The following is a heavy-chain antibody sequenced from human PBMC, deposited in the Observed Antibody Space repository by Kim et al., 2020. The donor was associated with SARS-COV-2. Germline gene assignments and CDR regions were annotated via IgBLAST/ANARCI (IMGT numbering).Heavy chain of an antibody. Sequence: SETLSLTCAVYGGSFSGYYWSWIRQPPGKGLEWIGEINHSGSTNYNPSLKSRVTISVDTSKNQFCLKLSSVTAADTAVYYCAGGRGAVGATKGGWFDPWGQGTLVTVSS. CDR1: GGSFSGYY. V-gene: IGHV4-34*01. CDR3: AGGRGAVGATKGGWFDP. J-gene: IGHJ5*02. CDR2: INHSGST. D-gene: IGHD1-26*01.